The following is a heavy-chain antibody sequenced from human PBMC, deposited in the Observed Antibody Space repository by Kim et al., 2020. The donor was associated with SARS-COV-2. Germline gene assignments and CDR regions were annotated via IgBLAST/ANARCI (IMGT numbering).Heavy chain of an antibody. CDR1: GYTFTSYG. Sequence: ASVKVSCKASGYTFTSYGISWVRQAPGQGLEWMGWISAYNGNTNYAQKLQGRVTMTTDTSTSTAYMELRSLRSDDTAVYYCARVFGTGGTVTTFDYWGQGTLVTVSS. CDR3: ARVFGTGGTVTTFDY. J-gene: IGHJ4*02. CDR2: ISAYNGNT. V-gene: IGHV1-18*01. D-gene: IGHD4-17*01.